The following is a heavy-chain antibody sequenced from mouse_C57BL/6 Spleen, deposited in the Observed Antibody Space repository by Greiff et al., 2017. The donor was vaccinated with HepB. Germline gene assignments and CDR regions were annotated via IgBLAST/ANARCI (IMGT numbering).Heavy chain of an antibody. CDR2: IYPGSGST. D-gene: IGHD2-4*01. V-gene: IGHV1-55*01. CDR1: GYTFTSYW. CDR3: ARYDYGNYFDY. J-gene: IGHJ2*01. Sequence: QVQLQQSGAELVKPGASVKLSCKASGYTFTSYWMHWVKQRPGQGLEWIGDIYPGSGSTNYNEKFKSKATLTVDTSSSTAYMQLSSLTSEDSAVYYCARYDYGNYFDYWGQGTTLTVSS.